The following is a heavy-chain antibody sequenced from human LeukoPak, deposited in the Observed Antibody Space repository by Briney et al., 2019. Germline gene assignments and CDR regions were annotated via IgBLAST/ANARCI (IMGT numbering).Heavy chain of an antibody. CDR1: GGSISTSSYY. J-gene: IGHJ3*02. CDR3: ASPSKMASVEHAFDI. CDR2: IYYGGST. V-gene: IGHV4-39*01. Sequence: SETLSLTCTVSGGSISTSSYYWCWIRQPPGKRLEWIGSIYYGGSTYYNPSLKSRVTISLDTSKNQFSLKLSSVTAADTAVYYCASPSKMASVEHAFDIWGQGTMVTVSS. D-gene: IGHD5-24*01.